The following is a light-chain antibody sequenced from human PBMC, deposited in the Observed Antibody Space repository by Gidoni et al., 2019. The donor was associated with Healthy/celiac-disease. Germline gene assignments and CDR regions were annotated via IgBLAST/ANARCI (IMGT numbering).Light chain of an antibody. V-gene: IGKV1-9*01. CDR3: QQLNSYLIT. J-gene: IGKJ5*01. Sequence: DIQLTQSPSFLSASVGDRVTITCRASQGISSYLAWYQQKPGKAPKLLIYAASTLQSGVPSRFSGRGSGTEFTLTISSLQPEDFATYYCQQLNSYLITFGQGTRLEIK. CDR2: AAS. CDR1: QGISSY.